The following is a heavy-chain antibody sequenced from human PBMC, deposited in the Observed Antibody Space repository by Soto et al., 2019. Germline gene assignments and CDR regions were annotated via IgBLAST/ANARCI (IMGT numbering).Heavy chain of an antibody. D-gene: IGHD6-6*01. CDR2: IYTDGST. CDR1: GFTVSANY. Sequence: EVQLVESGGGLIQPGGSLRLSCAASGFTVSANYISWVRQAPGKGLEWVSLIYTDGSTYYADSVKGRFTFSRDNSKNPLYLQMDSLRADDPAVYYCARVSSPLPDNWFDPWGQGTLVTVSS. V-gene: IGHV3-53*01. CDR3: ARVSSPLPDNWFDP. J-gene: IGHJ5*02.